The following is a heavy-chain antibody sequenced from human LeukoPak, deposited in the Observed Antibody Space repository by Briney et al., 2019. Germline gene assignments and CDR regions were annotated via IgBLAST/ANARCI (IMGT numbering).Heavy chain of an antibody. CDR3: ARVGYSGYDYGDFDY. CDR1: GFTLPNYA. D-gene: IGHD5-12*01. Sequence: GGSLRLSCAASGFTLPNYAIHWVRHAPGKGLEWVSSISWNSDTIGYADSVKGRFTLSRDNSKNSLYLQMNSLRAEDTAVYYCARVGYSGYDYGDFDYWGQGTLVTVSS. V-gene: IGHV3-9*01. J-gene: IGHJ4*02. CDR2: ISWNSDTI.